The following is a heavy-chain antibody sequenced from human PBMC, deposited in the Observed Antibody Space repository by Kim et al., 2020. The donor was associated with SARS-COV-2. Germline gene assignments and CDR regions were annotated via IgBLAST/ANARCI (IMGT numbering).Heavy chain of an antibody. J-gene: IGHJ4*02. CDR1: GFTLSDYW. D-gene: IGHD4-4*01. Sequence: GGSLRLSCAVSGFTLSDYWMHWVRQAPGKGLLWISRINRVGSITTYADSVKGRFTISRDNAKNTLYLQMNSLRAEDTAVYYCVRSTDDYKGFDYWDQGTLVTVSS. CDR3: VRSTDDYKGFDY. CDR2: INRVGSIT. V-gene: IGHV3-74*01.